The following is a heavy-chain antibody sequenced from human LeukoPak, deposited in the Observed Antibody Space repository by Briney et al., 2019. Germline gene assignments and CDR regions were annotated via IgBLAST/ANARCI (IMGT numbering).Heavy chain of an antibody. CDR2: IYHSGST. V-gene: IGHV4-30-2*01. Sequence: SETLSLTCAVSGGSISSGGYSWSWIRQPPGKGLEWIGYIYHSGSTYYNPSLKSRVTISVDRSKNQFSLKLSSVTAADTAVCYCAIMHGYYDGSGYWVQWGQGTLVTVSS. J-gene: IGHJ4*02. CDR1: GGSISSGGYS. D-gene: IGHD3-22*01. CDR3: AIMHGYYDGSGYWVQ.